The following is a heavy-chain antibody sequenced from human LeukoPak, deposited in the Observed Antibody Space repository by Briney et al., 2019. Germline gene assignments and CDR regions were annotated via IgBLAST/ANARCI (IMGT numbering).Heavy chain of an antibody. CDR2: IRYDGSNK. CDR1: GFTFSSYG. CDR3: AKDALRDVVVVPAANDI. Sequence: PGGSLRLSCAASGFTFSSYGMHWVRQAPGKGLEWVAFIRYDGSNKYYADSVKGRFTISRDNSKNTLYLQMNSLRAEDTAVYYCAKDALRDVVVVPAANDIWGQGTMVTVSS. V-gene: IGHV3-30*02. D-gene: IGHD2-2*01. J-gene: IGHJ3*02.